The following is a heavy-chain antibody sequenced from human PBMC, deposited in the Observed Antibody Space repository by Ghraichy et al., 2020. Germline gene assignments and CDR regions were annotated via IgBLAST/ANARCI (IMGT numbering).Heavy chain of an antibody. Sequence: GGSLRLSCAASGFTFSSYAMSWVRQAPGKGLEWVSGISGSGGSTYYADSVKGRFTISRDNSKNTLYLQMNSLRAEDTAIYYCAKVAGVRIFGVARNDAFDIWGQATMVTVSS. J-gene: IGHJ3*02. V-gene: IGHV3-23*01. D-gene: IGHD3-3*01. CDR3: AKVAGVRIFGVARNDAFDI. CDR1: GFTFSSYA. CDR2: ISGSGGST.